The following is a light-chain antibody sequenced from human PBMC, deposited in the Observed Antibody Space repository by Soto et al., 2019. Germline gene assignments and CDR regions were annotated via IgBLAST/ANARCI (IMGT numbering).Light chain of an antibody. CDR2: KAS. J-gene: IGKJ1*01. CDR1: QSIGNW. Sequence: DIQMTQSPSTLSASVGDRVTITCRASQSIGNWLAWYQQKPGKAPKVLIFKASTLESGVPSRFSGSGSGTEFTLTISSLQPDDFATYYCQQYNSYSPWTFGQGTKVDI. V-gene: IGKV1-5*03. CDR3: QQYNSYSPWT.